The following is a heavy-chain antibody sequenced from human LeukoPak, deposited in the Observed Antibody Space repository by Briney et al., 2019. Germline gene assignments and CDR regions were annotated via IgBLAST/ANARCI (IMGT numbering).Heavy chain of an antibody. V-gene: IGHV1-24*01. Sequence: GASVKVSCKVSGYTLTELSMHWARQAPGKGLEWMGGFDPEDGETIYAQKFQGRVTMTEDTSTDTAYMDLSSLRSEDTAVYYYATDFVVVPAAMGSSGFDPWGQGTLVTVSS. D-gene: IGHD2-2*01. CDR2: FDPEDGET. CDR3: ATDFVVVPAAMGSSGFDP. CDR1: GYTLTELS. J-gene: IGHJ5*02.